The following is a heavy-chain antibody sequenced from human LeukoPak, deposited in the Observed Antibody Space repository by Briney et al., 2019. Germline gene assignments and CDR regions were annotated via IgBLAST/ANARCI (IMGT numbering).Heavy chain of an antibody. V-gene: IGHV3-23*01. J-gene: IGHJ4*02. Sequence: PGGSRRLSCAASGFTFSSYAMSWVRQAPGKGLEWVSAISGSGGSTYYADSVKGRFTISRDNSKNTLYLQMNSLRAEDTAVYYCAKPPYYYDSSGYESPFDYWGQGTLVTVSS. D-gene: IGHD3-22*01. CDR2: ISGSGGST. CDR1: GFTFSSYA. CDR3: AKPPYYYDSSGYESPFDY.